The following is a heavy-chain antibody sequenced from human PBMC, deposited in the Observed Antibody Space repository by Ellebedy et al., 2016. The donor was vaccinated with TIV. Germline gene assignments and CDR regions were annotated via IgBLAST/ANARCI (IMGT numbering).Heavy chain of an antibody. V-gene: IGHV3-15*01. Sequence: PGGSLRLSCAASGFTFSPAWMSWVRQAPGKGLEWVGHVKSKIEGGTTDYGAPVKGRFTISRDDSKDTLYLQMDSLKTEDTAVYYCTTGYYYGSGSYYPYWGQGTLVTVSS. D-gene: IGHD3-10*01. CDR3: TTGYYYGSGSYYPY. J-gene: IGHJ4*02. CDR2: VKSKIEGGTT. CDR1: GFTFSPAW.